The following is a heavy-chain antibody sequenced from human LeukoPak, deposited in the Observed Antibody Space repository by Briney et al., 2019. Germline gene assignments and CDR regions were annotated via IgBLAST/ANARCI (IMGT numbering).Heavy chain of an antibody. CDR3: ARVLNYYDSSGYYFSY. CDR2: ISYDGSKK. V-gene: IGHV3-30-3*01. CDR1: GFTFSSYA. Sequence: GGSLRLSCAASGFTFSSYAIDWVRQAPGKGLEWVALISYDGSKKYYADSVKGRFTISRDNSKNTLYLQMNSLRVEDTAVYYCARVLNYYDSSGYYFSYWGQGTLVTVSS. D-gene: IGHD3-22*01. J-gene: IGHJ4*02.